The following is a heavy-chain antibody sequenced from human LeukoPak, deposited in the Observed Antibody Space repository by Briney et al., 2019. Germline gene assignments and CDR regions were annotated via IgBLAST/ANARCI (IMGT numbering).Heavy chain of an antibody. V-gene: IGHV3-53*01. Sequence: GGSLRLSCAASGFTVNSSYISWVRQAPGKGPEWVSVIYSGGSTFYADSVKGRFTISRGNSKNTLYLQMHSLRAEDTAVYYCARSRDGYNPGEYYFDYWGQGTLVTVSS. D-gene: IGHD5-24*01. CDR1: GFTVNSSY. CDR2: IYSGGST. CDR3: ARSRDGYNPGEYYFDY. J-gene: IGHJ4*02.